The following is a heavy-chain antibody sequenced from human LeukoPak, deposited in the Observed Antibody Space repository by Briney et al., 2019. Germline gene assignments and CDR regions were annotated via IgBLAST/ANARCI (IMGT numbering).Heavy chain of an antibody. CDR3: ARGAVTNYGMDV. CDR2: IYYSGST. V-gene: IGHV4-30-4*01. Sequence: SETLSLTCTVSGGSISSGDYYWSWIRQPPGKGLEWIGYIYYSGSTYYNPSLKSRVTISVDTSKNQFSLKLSSVTAADTAVYYCARGAVTNYGMDVWGQGTTVTVSS. D-gene: IGHD4-17*01. CDR1: GGSISSGDYY. J-gene: IGHJ6*02.